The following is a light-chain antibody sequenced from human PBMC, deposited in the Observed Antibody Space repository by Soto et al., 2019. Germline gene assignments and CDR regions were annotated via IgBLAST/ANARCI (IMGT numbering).Light chain of an antibody. Sequence: QSVVTQPASVAGAPGQSLTISRTGTSREFGGYNYVSWYQQHPGKAPKLMIYDVSNRPSGVSNRFSGSKSGNTASLTISGLQAEDEADYYCSSYTSSSTPYVFGTGTKVTVL. CDR3: SSYTSSSTPYV. J-gene: IGLJ1*01. CDR2: DVS. V-gene: IGLV2-14*01. CDR1: SREFGGYNY.